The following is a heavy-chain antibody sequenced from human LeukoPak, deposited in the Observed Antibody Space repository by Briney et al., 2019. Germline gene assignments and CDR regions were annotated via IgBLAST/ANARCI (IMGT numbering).Heavy chain of an antibody. CDR3: AREFSPFDYYDSSGPPTY. Sequence: GRSLRLSCAASGFTFSSYAMHWVRQAPGKGLEWVAVISYDGSNKYYADSVKGRFTISRDNSKNTLYLQMNSLRAEDTAVYYCAREFSPFDYYDSSGPPTYWGQGTLVTVSS. D-gene: IGHD3-22*01. V-gene: IGHV3-30-3*01. J-gene: IGHJ4*02. CDR2: ISYDGSNK. CDR1: GFTFSSYA.